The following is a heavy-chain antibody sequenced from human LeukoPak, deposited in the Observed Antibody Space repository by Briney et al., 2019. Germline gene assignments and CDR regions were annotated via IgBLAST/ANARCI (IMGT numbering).Heavy chain of an antibody. V-gene: IGHV1-69*01. Sequence: GASVKVSCKASGGTFSSYAISWVRQAPRQGLEWMGGIIPIFGTANYAQKFQGRVTITADESTSTAYMELSSLRSEDTAVYYCARGALLAAAIDYWGQGTLVTVSS. D-gene: IGHD6-13*01. CDR1: GGTFSSYA. J-gene: IGHJ4*02. CDR3: ARGALLAAAIDY. CDR2: IIPIFGTA.